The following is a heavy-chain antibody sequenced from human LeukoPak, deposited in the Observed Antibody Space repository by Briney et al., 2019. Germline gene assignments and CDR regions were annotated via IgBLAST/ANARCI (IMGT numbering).Heavy chain of an antibody. J-gene: IGHJ2*01. CDR3: ARTDSSSWYWYFDL. CDR1: GGSFSGYS. CDR2: INHSGSS. Sequence: PSETLSLTCAVYGGSFSGYSWNWIRQPPGKGLEWIGEINHSGSSNYSPSLKSRVTISVDTSKNQFSLKLSSVTAADTAVYYCARTDSSSWYWYFDLWGRGTLVTVSS. D-gene: IGHD6-13*01. V-gene: IGHV4-34*01.